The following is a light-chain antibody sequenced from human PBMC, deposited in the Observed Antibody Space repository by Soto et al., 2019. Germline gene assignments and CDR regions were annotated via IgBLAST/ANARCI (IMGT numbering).Light chain of an antibody. CDR1: QSLLHSNGYNY. J-gene: IGKJ2*01. CDR3: MQALQTPYT. V-gene: IGKV2-28*01. Sequence: DTVMIQPPLSRPVTPGEAASISCRSSQSLLHSNGYNYLDWYLQKPGQSPQLLIYLGSNRSSGVPDRFSGSRSGTDFTLKISRVEAEEVGVYYCMQALQTPYTVGQGTKGEL. CDR2: LGS.